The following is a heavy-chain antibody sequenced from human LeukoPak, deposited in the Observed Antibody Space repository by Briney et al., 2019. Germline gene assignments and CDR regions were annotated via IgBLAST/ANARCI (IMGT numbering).Heavy chain of an antibody. D-gene: IGHD5-24*01. CDR3: AREKEEMATILN. Sequence: GGSLRLSCAASGFTFSSYSMNWVRQAPGKGLEWVANIKQDGSEKYYVDSVKGRFTISRDNAKNSLYLQMNSLRAEDTAVYYCAREKEEMATILNWGQGTLVTVSS. CDR2: IKQDGSEK. V-gene: IGHV3-7*01. J-gene: IGHJ4*02. CDR1: GFTFSSYS.